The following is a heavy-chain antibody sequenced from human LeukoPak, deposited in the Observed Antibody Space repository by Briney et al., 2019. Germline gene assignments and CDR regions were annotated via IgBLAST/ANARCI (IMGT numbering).Heavy chain of an antibody. D-gene: IGHD3-10*01. V-gene: IGHV3-9*01. CDR3: AKDFGSGSYGPFDY. CDR2: ISWNSGSI. CDR1: GFTFDDYA. J-gene: IGHJ4*02. Sequence: GRSLRLSCAASGFTFDDYAMHWVRQAPGKGLEWVSGISWNSGSIGYADSVKGRFTISRDNSKNSLYLQMNSLRTEDTALYYCAKDFGSGSYGPFDYWGQGTLVTVSS.